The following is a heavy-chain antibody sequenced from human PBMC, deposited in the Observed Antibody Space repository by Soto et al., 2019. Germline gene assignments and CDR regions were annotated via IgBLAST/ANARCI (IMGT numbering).Heavy chain of an antibody. D-gene: IGHD5-12*01. CDR2: ISGRGDST. CDR1: RLTFTRYA. V-gene: IGHV3-23*01. J-gene: IGHJ4*02. CDR3: AKAFYREEDGYNSFDY. Sequence: EVQLLESGGGLVQPGGSVRLSCAASRLTFTRYAMSWVRQAPGKGLEWVSGISGRGDSTYYADSVKGRFTISRDNSNNTLFLQMNNLRAEDTAVYYCAKAFYREEDGYNSFDYWGQGTLVTVSS.